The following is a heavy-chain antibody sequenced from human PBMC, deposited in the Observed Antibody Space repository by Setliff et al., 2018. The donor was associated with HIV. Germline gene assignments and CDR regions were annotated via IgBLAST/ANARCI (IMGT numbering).Heavy chain of an antibody. CDR2: ISDSGNT. CDR3: ARLVKKTVIASGGP. CDR1: GDSISSGRYF. V-gene: IGHV4-30-4*08. Sequence: PSETLSLTCNVSGDSISSGRYFWTWIRQPPGKGLEWIGYISDSGNTYYNPSLKSRLTISADPSMNHFSLKLSSVTAADTAVYYCARLVKKTVIASGGPWGQGALVTVSS. J-gene: IGHJ5*02. D-gene: IGHD2-15*01.